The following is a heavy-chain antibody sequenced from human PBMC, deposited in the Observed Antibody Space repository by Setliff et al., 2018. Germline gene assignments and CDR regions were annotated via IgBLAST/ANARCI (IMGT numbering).Heavy chain of an antibody. CDR2: IIPMFGTT. Sequence: GASVKVSCKASGGTFSSYAINWVRQAPGQGLEWMGGIIPMFGTTNYAQKFQGRVTITADESTTTAYMELSSLRSEDTAVYYCARVRDRSGGSCHRGFYHYMDVWGKGTTVTVSS. V-gene: IGHV1-69*13. D-gene: IGHD2-15*01. J-gene: IGHJ6*03. CDR3: ARVRDRSGGSCHRGFYHYMDV. CDR1: GGTFSSYA.